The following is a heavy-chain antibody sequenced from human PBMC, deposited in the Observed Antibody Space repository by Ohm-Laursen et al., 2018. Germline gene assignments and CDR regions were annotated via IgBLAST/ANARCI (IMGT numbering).Heavy chain of an antibody. J-gene: IGHJ3*02. Sequence: SLRLSCAASGFTFSDYYMSWIRQAPGKGLEWLSYISSSGTTKYYADSVKGRFTISRDNAKNSLYLQMNSLRAEDTAVYYCARGRMVYAMEDAFDIWGQGTMVTVSS. CDR1: GFTFSDYY. D-gene: IGHD2-8*01. CDR2: ISSSGTTK. CDR3: ARGRMVYAMEDAFDI. V-gene: IGHV3-11*04.